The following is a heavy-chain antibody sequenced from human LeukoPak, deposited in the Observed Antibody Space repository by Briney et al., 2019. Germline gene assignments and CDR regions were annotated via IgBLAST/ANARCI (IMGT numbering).Heavy chain of an antibody. J-gene: IGHJ1*01. CDR3: ARSFDYYDSSGYYSEYFQH. Sequence: GGSLRLSCAASGFTFSSYSMNWVRQAPGKGLEWVSYISSSSSTIYYADSVKGRFTISRDNAKNSLYLQMNSLRAEDTAVYYCARSFDYYDSSGYYSEYFQHWGQGTLVTVSS. CDR1: GFTFSSYS. D-gene: IGHD3-22*01. CDR2: ISSSSSTI. V-gene: IGHV3-48*01.